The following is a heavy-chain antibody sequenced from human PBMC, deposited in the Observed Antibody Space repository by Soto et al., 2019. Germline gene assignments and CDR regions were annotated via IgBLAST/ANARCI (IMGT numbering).Heavy chain of an antibody. CDR2: VYNSGRT. D-gene: IGHD3-16*02. CDR3: ARDRLGALSLYGRWFDP. CDR1: GGSVSSGSYY. J-gene: IGHJ5*02. V-gene: IGHV4-61*01. Sequence: QVQLQESGPGLVKPSATLSLTCTVSGGSVSSGSYYWTWIRQPPGKVLEWIGYVYNSGRTNYNPSLKSGVTMSVDTAKNQFSLKLNSVTAADTAVYYCARDRLGALSLYGRWFDPWGQGTLVTVSS.